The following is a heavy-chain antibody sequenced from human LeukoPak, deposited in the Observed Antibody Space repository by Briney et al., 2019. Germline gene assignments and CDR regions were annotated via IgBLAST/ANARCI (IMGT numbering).Heavy chain of an antibody. CDR3: ARVPCTSTSCLNWFDP. D-gene: IGHD2-2*01. Sequence: ASVKVSCKPSGYTFTRQGIGWVRQAPGQGLEWVGWISPYNGDTEYAQKFLGRVTMTTDTSTSTAYMELRSLRSDDTAVYYCARVPCTSTSCLNWFDPWGQGTLVTVSS. CDR2: ISPYNGDT. V-gene: IGHV1-18*01. J-gene: IGHJ5*02. CDR1: GYTFTRQG.